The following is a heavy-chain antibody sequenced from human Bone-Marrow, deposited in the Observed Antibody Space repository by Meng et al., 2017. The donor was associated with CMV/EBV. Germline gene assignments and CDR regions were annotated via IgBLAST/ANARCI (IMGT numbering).Heavy chain of an antibody. V-gene: IGHV4-34*01. CDR3: ARGRLEWLLTQGSVFDY. Sequence: SETLSLTCAVYGGSFSGYYWSWIRQPPGKGLEWIGEINHSGSTNYNPSLKSRVTISVDTSKNQFSLKLSSVTAADTAVYYCARGRLEWLLTQGSVFDYWGQGTLITVSS. J-gene: IGHJ4*02. CDR1: GGSFSGYY. CDR2: INHSGST. D-gene: IGHD3-3*01.